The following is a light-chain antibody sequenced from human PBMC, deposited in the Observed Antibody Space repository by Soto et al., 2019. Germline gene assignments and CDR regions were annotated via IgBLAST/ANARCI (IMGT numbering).Light chain of an antibody. CDR1: QRVSSDS. V-gene: IGKV3-20*01. CDR2: STS. CDR3: QQYGRSQT. Sequence: EIVLKESPDTLSFSPGERVTLSCRASQRVSSDSLAWYQQQPGQAPRLLIYSTSNRATGIPDRFSGSGSGTDFTLTIRRLETEDFALYYCQQYGRSQTFGQGTKVDIK. J-gene: IGKJ1*01.